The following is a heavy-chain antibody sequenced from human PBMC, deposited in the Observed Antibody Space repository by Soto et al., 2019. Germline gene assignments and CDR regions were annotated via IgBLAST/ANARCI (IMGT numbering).Heavy chain of an antibody. V-gene: IGHV4-59*01. D-gene: IGHD2-15*01. CDR1: GGSISSYY. CDR2: IYYSGST. Sequence: CTVSGGSISSYYWSWIRQPPGKGLEWIGYIYYSGSTNYNPSLKSRVTISVDTSKNQFSLKLSSVTAADTAVYYCARSSGGLDWFDPWGQGTLVTVSS. J-gene: IGHJ5*02. CDR3: ARSSGGLDWFDP.